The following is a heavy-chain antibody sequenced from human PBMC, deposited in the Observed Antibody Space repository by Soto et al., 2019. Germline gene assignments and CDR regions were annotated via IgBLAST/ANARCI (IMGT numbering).Heavy chain of an antibody. Sequence: GGSLRLSCAASGFTFSSYSMNWVRQAPGKGLEWVSYISSSSTIYYADSVKGRFTISRDNAKNSLYLQMNSLRDEDTAVYYCARDTTYYDFWSGQYYYYGMDVWGQGTTVTVSS. V-gene: IGHV3-48*02. CDR3: ARDTTYYDFWSGQYYYYGMDV. CDR1: GFTFSSYS. D-gene: IGHD3-3*01. J-gene: IGHJ6*02. CDR2: ISSSSTI.